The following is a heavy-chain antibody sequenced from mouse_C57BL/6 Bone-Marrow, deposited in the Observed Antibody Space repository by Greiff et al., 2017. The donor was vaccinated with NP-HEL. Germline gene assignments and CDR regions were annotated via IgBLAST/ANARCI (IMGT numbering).Heavy chain of an antibody. V-gene: IGHV1-15*01. Sequence: QVQLQKSGAELVRPGASVTLSCKASGYTFTDYEMHWVKQTPVHGLEWIGAIDPETGGTAYNQKFKGKAILTADKSSSTAYMELRSLTSEDSAVYYCTRALFTTVVAKWYFDVWGTGTTVTVSS. D-gene: IGHD1-1*01. CDR1: GYTFTDYE. CDR2: IDPETGGT. J-gene: IGHJ1*03. CDR3: TRALFTTVVAKWYFDV.